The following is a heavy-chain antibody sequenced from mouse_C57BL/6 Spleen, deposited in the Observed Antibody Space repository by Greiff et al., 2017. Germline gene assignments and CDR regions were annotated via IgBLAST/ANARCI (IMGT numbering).Heavy chain of an antibody. Sequence: EVKLVASGGGLVKPGGSLKLSCAASGFPFSDYGMHWVRQAPEKGLEWVAYISSGSSTIYFAATVKGRFTISRDNAKNTLFLQMTSLRSEDTAMYYCARGNYYGSSYVGYFDVWGTGTTVTVSS. D-gene: IGHD1-1*01. V-gene: IGHV5-17*01. CDR1: GFPFSDYG. CDR3: ARGNYYGSSYVGYFDV. CDR2: ISSGSSTI. J-gene: IGHJ1*03.